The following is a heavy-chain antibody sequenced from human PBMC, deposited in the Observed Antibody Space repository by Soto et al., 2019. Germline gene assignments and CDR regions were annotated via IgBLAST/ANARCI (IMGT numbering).Heavy chain of an antibody. V-gene: IGHV3-11*01. J-gene: IGHJ4*02. CDR2: ISSSGSTI. D-gene: IGHD5-12*01. CDR3: ARSRRRDGYNLGRVDFDY. Sequence: QVQLVESGGGLVKPGGSLRLSCAASGFTFSDYYMSWIRQAPGKGLEWVAYISSSGSTIYYADSVKGRFTISRDNAKNSLYLQRNSLRAEDTAVDYCARSRRRDGYNLGRVDFDYWGQGTLVTVSS. CDR1: GFTFSDYY.